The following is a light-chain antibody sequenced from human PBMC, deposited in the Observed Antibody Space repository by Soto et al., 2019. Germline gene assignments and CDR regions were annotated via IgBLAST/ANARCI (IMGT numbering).Light chain of an antibody. CDR3: QKYESTPPT. CDR1: QSVLYSSNNKNY. J-gene: IGKJ2*01. V-gene: IGKV4-1*01. Sequence: DIVMTQSPDSLAVSLGERDTINCKSSQSVLYSSNNKNYLAWYQQRPGQPPKLLIYWASTRESGVPDRFSGSGSGKDFTLTSTSLQAEAVAGYYFQKYESTPPTFDQVNKLEIK. CDR2: WAS.